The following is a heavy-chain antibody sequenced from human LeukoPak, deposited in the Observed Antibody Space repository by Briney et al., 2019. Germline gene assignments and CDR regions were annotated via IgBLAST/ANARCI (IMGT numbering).Heavy chain of an antibody. D-gene: IGHD4-17*01. V-gene: IGHV3-53*01. CDR3: ARGLNYGNTFDY. J-gene: IGHJ4*02. Sequence: PGGSLRLSCAASGFTVSSSYMSWVRQPPGKGLDWVSIIYSGGSTYYADSVKGRFTISRDNSKNTLYLQMNSLRAEDTAVYYCARGLNYGNTFDYWGQGTLVTVSS. CDR2: IYSGGST. CDR1: GFTVSSSY.